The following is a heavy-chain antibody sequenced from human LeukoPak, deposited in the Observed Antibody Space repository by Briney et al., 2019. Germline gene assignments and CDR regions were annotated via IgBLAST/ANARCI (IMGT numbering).Heavy chain of an antibody. V-gene: IGHV4-59*01. J-gene: IGHJ5*02. CDR3: AKLGYCSSTSCYNEGGWFDP. CDR2: IYYSGST. Sequence: SETLSLTCTVSGGSISSYYWSWIRQPPGKGLEWIGYIYYSGSTNYNPSLKSRVTISVDTSKNQFSLKLSSVTAADTAVYYCAKLGYCSSTSCYNEGGWFDPWSQGTLVTVSS. CDR1: GGSISSYY. D-gene: IGHD2-2*02.